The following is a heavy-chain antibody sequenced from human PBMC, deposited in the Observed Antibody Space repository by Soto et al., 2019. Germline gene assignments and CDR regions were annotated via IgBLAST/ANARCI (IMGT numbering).Heavy chain of an antibody. CDR2: ISYDGSNK. Sequence: TGGSLRLSCAASGFTFSSYAMHWVRQAPGKGLEWVAVISYDGSNKYYADSVKGRFTISRDNSKNTLYLQMNSLRAEDTAVYYCARDKQITMIVVAPGYFDYWGQGTLVTVSS. V-gene: IGHV3-30-3*01. D-gene: IGHD3-22*01. CDR1: GFTFSSYA. J-gene: IGHJ4*02. CDR3: ARDKQITMIVVAPGYFDY.